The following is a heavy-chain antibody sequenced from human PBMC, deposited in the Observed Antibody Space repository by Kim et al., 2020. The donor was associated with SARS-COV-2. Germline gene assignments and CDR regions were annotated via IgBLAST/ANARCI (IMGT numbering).Heavy chain of an antibody. CDR1: GGSISSSSNY. J-gene: IGHJ1*01. Sequence: SETLSLTCTVSGGSISSSSNYWGWIRQPPGKGLEWIGSIYYSGSTYYNSSLKSRVTISVDTSKNQFSLKVNSVTAADTAVYFCARHAPSENYPPCFVEY. CDR2: IYYSGST. CDR3: ARHAPSENYPPCFVEY. V-gene: IGHV4-39*01. D-gene: IGHD1-26*01.